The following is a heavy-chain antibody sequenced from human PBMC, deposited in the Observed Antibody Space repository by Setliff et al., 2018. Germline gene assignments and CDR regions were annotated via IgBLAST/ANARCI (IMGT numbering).Heavy chain of an antibody. V-gene: IGHV1-2*02. CDR2: INPHNGGT. CDR1: GYAFTDYY. CDR3: ARSRLYGGWFDP. J-gene: IGHJ5*02. Sequence: ASVKVSCKSSGYAFTDYYIHWTRQAPGQGPEWMGWINPHNGGTVYAENFQGRVTLTRDTSIATAYMELSRLRSDDTAVYSCARSRLYGGWFDPWGQGTLVTVSS. D-gene: IGHD4-17*01.